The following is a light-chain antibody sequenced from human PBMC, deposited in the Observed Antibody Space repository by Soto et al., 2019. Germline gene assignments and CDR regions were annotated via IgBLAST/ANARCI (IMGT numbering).Light chain of an antibody. V-gene: IGKV3-20*01. CDR2: GAS. J-gene: IGKJ5*01. CDR3: QHYGSSPLAIT. CDR1: QRVYSN. Sequence: EIVLTQSPDTLSVSPGESATLSCRASQRVYSNLAWYQQRPGQAPRLLIYGASSRATGIPDRFSGSGSGTDFTLTISRLEPEDFAVFYCQHYGSSPLAITFGQGTRLEIK.